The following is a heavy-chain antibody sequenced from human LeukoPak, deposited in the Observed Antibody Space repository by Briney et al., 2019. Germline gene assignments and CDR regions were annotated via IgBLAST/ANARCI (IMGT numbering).Heavy chain of an antibody. CDR3: ARDPRDGYNCPFDY. V-gene: IGHV1-2*02. D-gene: IGHD5-24*01. J-gene: IGHJ4*02. Sequence: ASVKVSCKTSGYTFTDYYIHWVRQALGQGLEWMGWIDPNSGGTNYAQKFQGRVTMTSDTSISTAYMELSSLRSDDTAVYYCARDPRDGYNCPFDYWGQGTLVTVSS. CDR2: IDPNSGGT. CDR1: GYTFTDYY.